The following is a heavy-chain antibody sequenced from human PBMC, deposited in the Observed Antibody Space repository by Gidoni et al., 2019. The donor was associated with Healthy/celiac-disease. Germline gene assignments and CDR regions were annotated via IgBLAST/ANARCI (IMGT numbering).Heavy chain of an antibody. CDR3: AKVGITISGVGYYYMDV. CDR1: GFTFDDYA. Sequence: EVQLVESGGGLVQPGRSLRLSCAASGFTFDDYAMHWVRQAPGKGLEWVSGISWNSGSIGYADSVKGRFTISRDNAKNSLYLQMNSLRAEDTALYYCAKVGITISGVGYYYMDVWGKGTTVTVSS. J-gene: IGHJ6*03. CDR2: ISWNSGSI. D-gene: IGHD3-10*01. V-gene: IGHV3-9*01.